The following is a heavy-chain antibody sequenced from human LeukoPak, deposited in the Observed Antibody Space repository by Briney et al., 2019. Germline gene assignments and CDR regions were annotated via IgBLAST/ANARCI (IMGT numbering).Heavy chain of an antibody. CDR1: GYSFTSYG. D-gene: IGHD2-2*01. CDR2: IYPGDSDT. CDR3: ARHAAAGYCSSTSCWDYYYGMAV. V-gene: IGHV5-51*01. Sequence: GESLKISCKGSGYSFTSYGIGWVRQMPGKGLEWMGIIYPGDSDTRYSPSFQGQVTISADKSISTAYLPWSSLKASDTPMHYCARHAAAGYCSSTSCWDYYYGMAVSGQGTTVTVSS. J-gene: IGHJ6*02.